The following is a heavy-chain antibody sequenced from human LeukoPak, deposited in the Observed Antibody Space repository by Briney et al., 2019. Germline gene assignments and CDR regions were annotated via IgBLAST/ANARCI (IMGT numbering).Heavy chain of an antibody. J-gene: IGHJ4*02. V-gene: IGHV3-9*01. CDR3: AKAINPYTGIDY. CDR2: ISWNSGSI. D-gene: IGHD1-1*01. Sequence: GGSLRLSCAASGFTFDDYAMHWVRQAPGKGLEWVSGISWNSGSIGYADSVKGRFTISRDNAKNSLYLQMNSLRAEDTALYYCAKAINPYTGIDYWGQGTLVTVSS. CDR1: GFTFDDYA.